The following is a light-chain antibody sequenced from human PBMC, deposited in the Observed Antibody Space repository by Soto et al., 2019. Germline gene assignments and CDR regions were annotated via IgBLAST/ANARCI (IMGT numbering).Light chain of an antibody. CDR3: QQYYSTLPYT. J-gene: IGKJ2*01. V-gene: IGKV4-1*01. CDR2: WAS. CDR1: QSVLYSSNNKNY. Sequence: DIVMTQSPDSLAVSLGERATINCKSSQSVLYSSNNKNYLAWYQQKPGQPPKLLIYWASTRESGVPDRFSGSGSRTDFTLSISSLQAEDVAVYYCQQYYSTLPYTFGQRTKLEIK.